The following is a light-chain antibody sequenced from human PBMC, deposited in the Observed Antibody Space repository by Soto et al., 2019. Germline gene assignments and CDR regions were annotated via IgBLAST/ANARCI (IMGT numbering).Light chain of an antibody. CDR3: QQYGASPWT. Sequence: ETVMTQSPITLSVSPGDPATLSCRASQRVSSHLAWYQQKPGQAPRLLIYAASTRTTGIPDRFSGSGSGTDFTLTISRLEPEDVAVYHCQQYGASPWTFGQGTKVDI. CDR2: AAS. CDR1: QRVSSH. J-gene: IGKJ1*01. V-gene: IGKV3-20*01.